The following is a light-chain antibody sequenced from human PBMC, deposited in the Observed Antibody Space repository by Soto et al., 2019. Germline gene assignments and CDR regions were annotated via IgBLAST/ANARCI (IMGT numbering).Light chain of an antibody. V-gene: IGLV2-14*01. Sequence: QSVLTQPASVSGSPGQTITISCTGTSSDVGAYNYVSWYQQHPGKAPKLMIYEVSNRPSGVSDRFSGSKSGNTASLTISGLQAADEADYYCSSIRTTASLVFGSGTKVIVL. CDR2: EVS. CDR3: SSIRTTASLV. J-gene: IGLJ1*01. CDR1: SSDVGAYNY.